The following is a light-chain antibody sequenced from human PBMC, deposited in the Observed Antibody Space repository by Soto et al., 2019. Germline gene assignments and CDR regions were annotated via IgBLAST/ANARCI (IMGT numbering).Light chain of an antibody. J-gene: IGKJ4*01. CDR2: TAS. CDR3: KQANSFHHP. CDR1: QDIGSW. V-gene: IGKV1D-12*01. Sequence: DIQGTHSPSSVSASVGDRVAITCRAGQDIGSWLTWYQHKPGKAPKLLISTASSLQSGVPSRSRGSGSGKALTLTISTLQPEDFATYHCKQANSFHHPFGGGTKVDIX.